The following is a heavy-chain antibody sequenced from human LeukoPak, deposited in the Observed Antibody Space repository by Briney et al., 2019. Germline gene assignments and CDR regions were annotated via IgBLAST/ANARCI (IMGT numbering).Heavy chain of an antibody. Sequence: PSETLSLTGTVSGGSISSYYWSWIRQPPGKGLEWIGYIYYSGSTHYNPSLNSRVTISVDTSKNQFSLKLSSVTAADTAVYYCARDYGGSPDAFDIWGQGTMVTVSS. CDR2: IYYSGST. D-gene: IGHD4-23*01. V-gene: IGHV4-59*01. J-gene: IGHJ3*02. CDR1: GGSISSYY. CDR3: ARDYGGSPDAFDI.